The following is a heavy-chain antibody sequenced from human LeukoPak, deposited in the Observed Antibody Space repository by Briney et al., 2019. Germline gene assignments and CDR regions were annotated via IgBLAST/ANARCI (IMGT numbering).Heavy chain of an antibody. CDR3: TTVSSSWFKGYYYYMDV. J-gene: IGHJ6*03. CDR2: IKSKTDGRTT. V-gene: IGHV3-15*01. CDR1: GFTFSNAW. Sequence: GGSLRLSCAASGFTFSNAWMSWVRQAPGKGLGWVGRIKSKTDGRTTDYAAPVKGRFTISRDDSKNTLYLQMNSLKTEDTAVYYCTTVSSSWFKGYYYYMDVWGKGTTVTVSS. D-gene: IGHD6-13*01.